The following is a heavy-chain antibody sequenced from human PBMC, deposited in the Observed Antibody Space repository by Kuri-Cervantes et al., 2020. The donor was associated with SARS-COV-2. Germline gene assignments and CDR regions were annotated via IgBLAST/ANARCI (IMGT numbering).Heavy chain of an antibody. CDR2: ISAYNGNT. J-gene: IGHJ6*03. D-gene: IGHD6-13*01. V-gene: IGHV1-18*01. Sequence: ASVKVSCKASGYTFTSYGISWVRQAPGQGLEWMGWISAYNGNTNYAQKLQGRVTMTTDTSTSTAYMELRCLRSDDTAVYYCARDRPGIAAASLYYYYYMDVWGKGTTVTVSS. CDR1: GYTFTSYG. CDR3: ARDRPGIAAASLYYYYYMDV.